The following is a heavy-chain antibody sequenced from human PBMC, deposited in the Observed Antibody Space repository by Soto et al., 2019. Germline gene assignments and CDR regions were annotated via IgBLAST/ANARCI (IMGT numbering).Heavy chain of an antibody. V-gene: IGHV3-48*03. CDR1: GFTFSSYE. D-gene: IGHD2-2*02. CDR2: ISSSGSTI. Sequence: EVQLVESGGGLVQPGGSLRLSCAASGFTFSSYEMNWVRQAPGKGLEWVSYISSSGSTIYYADSVKGRFTISRDNAKNSLYLQMNSLRAEDTAVYYCARQLPTAIRGGHYYSYGMDVWGQGTTVTVSS. J-gene: IGHJ6*02. CDR3: ARQLPTAIRGGHYYSYGMDV.